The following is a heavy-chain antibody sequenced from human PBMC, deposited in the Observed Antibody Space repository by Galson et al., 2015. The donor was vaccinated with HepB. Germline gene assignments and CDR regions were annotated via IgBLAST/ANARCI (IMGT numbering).Heavy chain of an antibody. D-gene: IGHD1-26*01. CDR2: IYYSGST. J-gene: IGHJ4*02. V-gene: IGHV4-39*02. CDR1: GGSISSSTYF. CDR3: ARRGSGSRLDY. Sequence: SEPLSLTCTVSGGSISSSTYFWGWIRQPPGKGLEWIGSIYYSGSTYYNPSLKSRVTISVDTSKNHFSLKLSSVTAADTAVYYCARRGSGSRLDYWGQGTLVTVAA.